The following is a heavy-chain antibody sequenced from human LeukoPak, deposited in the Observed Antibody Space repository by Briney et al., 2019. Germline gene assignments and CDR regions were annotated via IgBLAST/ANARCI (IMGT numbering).Heavy chain of an antibody. J-gene: IGHJ4*02. D-gene: IGHD4-17*01. CDR3: ARDKSYGDSEDY. CDR1: GFIFSNYW. V-gene: IGHV3-7*05. Sequence: GGSLILSCSASGFIFSNYWMSWVRQAPGKGLEWVANINQDGREKYYVDSVKGRFTISRDNAKNSVSLQMNSLRAEDTALYYCARDKSYGDSEDYWGQGTLVTVSS. CDR2: INQDGREK.